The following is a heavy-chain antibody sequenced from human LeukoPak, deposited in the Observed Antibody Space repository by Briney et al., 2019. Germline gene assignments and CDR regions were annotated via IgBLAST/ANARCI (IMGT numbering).Heavy chain of an antibody. D-gene: IGHD2-21*02. CDR3: TRASLSGGDLDY. CDR1: GGTFSSYA. J-gene: IGHJ4*02. Sequence: ASVKVSCKASGGTFSSYAISWVRQAPGQGLEWMGGIIPIFGTANYAQKFQGRVTITADESTSTAYMELSSLRSEDTAVYYCTRASLSGGDLDYWGQGTLVTVSS. CDR2: IIPIFGTA. V-gene: IGHV1-69*13.